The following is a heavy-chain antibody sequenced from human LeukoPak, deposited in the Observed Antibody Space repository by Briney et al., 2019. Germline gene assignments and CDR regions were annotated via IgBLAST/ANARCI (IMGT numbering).Heavy chain of an antibody. CDR3: AKDPGYYDILTGYYSYFDY. J-gene: IGHJ4*02. CDR1: GFTFSSYG. Sequence: PGGSLRLSCAASGFTFSSYGMHWVRQAPGKGLEWVAFIRYDGSNKYYADSVKGRFTISRDNSKNTLYLQMNSLRAEDTAVYYCAKDPGYYDILTGYYSYFDYWGQGTLVTVSS. V-gene: IGHV3-30*02. D-gene: IGHD3-9*01. CDR2: IRYDGSNK.